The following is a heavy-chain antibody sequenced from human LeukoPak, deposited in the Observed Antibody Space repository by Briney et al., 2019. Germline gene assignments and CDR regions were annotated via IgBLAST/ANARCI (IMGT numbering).Heavy chain of an antibody. CDR2: IRYDGSNE. D-gene: IGHD3-3*01. J-gene: IGHJ4*02. V-gene: IGHV3-30*02. Sequence: GGSLRLSCAASGFTFSDYGMHWVRQAPGKGLEWVAFIRYDGSNEYYVDSVKGRFTVSRDNSKNTLHLQMNSLRAEDTAVYYCTKSFWSGYTYYFDYWGQGTLVTVSS. CDR1: GFTFSDYG. CDR3: TKSFWSGYTYYFDY.